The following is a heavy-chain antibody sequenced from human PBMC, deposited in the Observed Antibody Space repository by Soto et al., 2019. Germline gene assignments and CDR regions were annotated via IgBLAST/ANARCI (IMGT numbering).Heavy chain of an antibody. CDR3: ARDKSPYSRGWHNRHFDY. Sequence: QVQLVESGGGVVQPGRSLRLSCAASGFTFSTYAMHWVRQAPGKGLEWVAVISYDGSNKYYADSVKGRFTISRDNSKNTLYMQMNSLRGEDTAVYYCARDKSPYSRGWHNRHFDYWGQGPLVTVSS. D-gene: IGHD6-19*01. J-gene: IGHJ4*02. V-gene: IGHV3-30-3*01. CDR2: ISYDGSNK. CDR1: GFTFSTYA.